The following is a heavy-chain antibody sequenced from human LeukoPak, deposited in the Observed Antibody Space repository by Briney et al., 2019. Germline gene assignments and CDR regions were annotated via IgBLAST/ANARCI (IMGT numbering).Heavy chain of an antibody. CDR1: RFTFSIFA. D-gene: IGHD3-22*01. J-gene: IGHJ3*02. CDR2: ISASGSRV. V-gene: IGHV3-23*01. CDR3: AKDSAVGYYDSSGYHDAFDI. Sequence: GGSLRLSCVASRFTFSIFAMSWVRQAPGKGLEWVSSISASGSRVYYTDSVKGRFTISRDNSKNMLYLQMNSLRAEDTAVYYCAKDSAVGYYDSSGYHDAFDIWGQGTMVTVSS.